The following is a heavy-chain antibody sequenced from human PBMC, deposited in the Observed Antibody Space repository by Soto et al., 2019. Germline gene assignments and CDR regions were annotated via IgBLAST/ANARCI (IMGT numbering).Heavy chain of an antibody. CDR2: IYYSGST. CDR3: AREGGDGVDY. CDR1: GGSISSGSYS. Sequence: QVQLRESGPGLVRPSQTLSLTCTVSGGSISSGSYSWSWIRQHPGKGLEWIGYIYYSGSTYNNPSLKSRVTISLDTSKNQFSLNLSSVTAADTAVYYGAREGGDGVDYWGQGTLVTVSS. D-gene: IGHD3-16*01. J-gene: IGHJ4*02. V-gene: IGHV4-31*03.